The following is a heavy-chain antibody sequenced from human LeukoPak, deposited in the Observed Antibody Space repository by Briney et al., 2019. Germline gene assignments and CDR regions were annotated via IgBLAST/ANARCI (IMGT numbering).Heavy chain of an antibody. D-gene: IGHD2-15*01. CDR1: GFTFSSYG. CDR3: ANHCSGGSCYTLIDY. J-gene: IGHJ4*02. V-gene: IGHV3-30*18. Sequence: GGSLRLSCAASGFTFSSYGMHWVRQAPGKGLEWVAVISYNGSNKYYAASVKGLFTISRDNSKNTLYLQMNSLRAEDTAVYYCANHCSGGSCYTLIDYWGQGTLVTVSS. CDR2: ISYNGSNK.